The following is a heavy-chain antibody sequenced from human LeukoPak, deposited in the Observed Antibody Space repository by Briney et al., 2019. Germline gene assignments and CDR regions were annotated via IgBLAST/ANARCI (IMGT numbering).Heavy chain of an antibody. CDR3: AKDLDIVAASGHYYGMDV. Sequence: PGGSLRLSCAASGFTFSSYAMSWVRQAPGKGLEWVSSISSGSSYIYYADSLKGRFTISRDNAKNSLYLQMNSLRAEDTAVYYCAKDLDIVAASGHYYGMDVWGQGTTVTVSS. CDR1: GFTFSSYA. CDR2: ISSGSSYI. J-gene: IGHJ6*02. V-gene: IGHV3-21*01. D-gene: IGHD5-12*01.